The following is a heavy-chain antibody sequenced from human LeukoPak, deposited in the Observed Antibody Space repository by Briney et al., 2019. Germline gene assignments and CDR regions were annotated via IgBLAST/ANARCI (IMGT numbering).Heavy chain of an antibody. CDR3: ARDRRTMTTCDY. D-gene: IGHD4-17*01. CDR2: IRYDGSNK. CDR1: GFTFSSYG. J-gene: IGHJ4*02. V-gene: IGHV3-30*02. Sequence: PGGSLRLSCAASGFTFSSYGMHWVRQAPGKGLEWVAFIRYDGSNKYYADSVKGRFTISRDNAKNSLYLQMNSLRAEDTAVYYCARDRRTMTTCDYWGQGSLVTVSS.